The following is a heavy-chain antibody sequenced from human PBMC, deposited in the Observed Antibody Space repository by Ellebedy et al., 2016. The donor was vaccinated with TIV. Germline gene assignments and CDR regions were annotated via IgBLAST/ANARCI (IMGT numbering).Heavy chain of an antibody. Sequence: MPSETLSLTCAVYGGSFSGYYWSWIRQLPGKGLEWIGEINHSGSTNYNPSLKSRVTISVDTSKSQFSLKLTSVTAADTAVYYCARGRAGTTIDWGQGTLVTVSS. CDR1: GGSFSGYY. D-gene: IGHD1-1*01. CDR2: INHSGST. CDR3: ARGRAGTTID. J-gene: IGHJ4*02. V-gene: IGHV4-34*01.